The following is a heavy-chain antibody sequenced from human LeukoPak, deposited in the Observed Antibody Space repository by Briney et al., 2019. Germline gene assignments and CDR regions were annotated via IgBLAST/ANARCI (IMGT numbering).Heavy chain of an antibody. CDR1: GFTFSGYA. V-gene: IGHV3-23*01. D-gene: IGHD1-26*01. CDR2: ITNSGGDT. Sequence: GGSLRLSCAASGFTFSGYAMTWVRQAPGKGLEWVSAITNSGGDTFYADSVRGRFTISRDNAMNTLYLQMNSLRAEDTAVYYCAKVLIGSHGTKVDYWGQGTLVTVSS. CDR3: AKVLIGSHGTKVDY. J-gene: IGHJ4*02.